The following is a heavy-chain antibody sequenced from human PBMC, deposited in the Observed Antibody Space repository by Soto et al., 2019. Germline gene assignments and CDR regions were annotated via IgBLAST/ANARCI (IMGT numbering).Heavy chain of an antibody. Sequence: ASVKVSCKASGYTFTTYDINWVRQATGQGLEWMGWMNAGNDNTRYSQKFQGRVTITRDTSASTAYMELSSLRSEDTAVYYCARNLIVGATYWFDPWGQGTQVTVSS. CDR2: MNAGNDNT. V-gene: IGHV1-3*01. CDR3: ARNLIVGATYWFDP. J-gene: IGHJ5*02. CDR1: GYTFTTYD. D-gene: IGHD1-26*01.